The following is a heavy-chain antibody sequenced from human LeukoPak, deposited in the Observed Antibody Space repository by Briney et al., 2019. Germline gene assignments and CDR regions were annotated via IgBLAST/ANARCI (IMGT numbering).Heavy chain of an antibody. CDR1: GFTFSSYS. V-gene: IGHV3-23*01. J-gene: IGHJ2*01. CDR2: ISGSGGST. CDR3: ATVEGYFDL. Sequence: PGGSLRLSCAASGFTFSSYSMNWVRQAPGKGLEWVSAISGSGGSTYYADSMKGRFSISRDNSKNTLYLQMNSLRAEDTAVYYCATVEGYFDLWGRGTLVTVSS.